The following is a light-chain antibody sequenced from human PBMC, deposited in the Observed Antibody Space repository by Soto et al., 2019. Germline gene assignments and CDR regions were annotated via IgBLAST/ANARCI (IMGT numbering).Light chain of an antibody. CDR1: QSVSSN. J-gene: IGKJ1*01. CDR2: GAS. V-gene: IGKV3-15*01. Sequence: EIVMTQSPATLSVSPGERATLSCRASQSVSSNLAWYQQQPGQAPRLLIYGASTRGTGIPASFSGSGCGTEFTLTISSRQSEEFGVYYCQQYNNWPPWTFGQGTKVEIK. CDR3: QQYNNWPPWT.